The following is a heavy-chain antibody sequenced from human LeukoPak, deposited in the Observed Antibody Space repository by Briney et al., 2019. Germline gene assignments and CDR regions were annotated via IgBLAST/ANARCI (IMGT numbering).Heavy chain of an antibody. V-gene: IGHV1-18*04. CDR2: ISAYNGNT. D-gene: IGHD5-18*01. CDR1: GYTFTSYG. CDR3: ARFAQLWLRYYYGMDV. Sequence: GASVKVSCKASGYTFTSYGISWVRQAPGQGLEWMGWISAYNGNTNYAQKLQGRVTMTTDTSTSTAYMELRSLRSDDTAVYYCARFAQLWLRYYYGMDVWGKGTTFTVSS. J-gene: IGHJ6*04.